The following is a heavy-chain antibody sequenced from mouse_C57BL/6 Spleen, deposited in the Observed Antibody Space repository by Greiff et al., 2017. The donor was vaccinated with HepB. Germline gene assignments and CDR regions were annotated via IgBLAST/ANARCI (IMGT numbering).Heavy chain of an antibody. Sequence: QVQLQQPGAELVKPGASVKLSCKASGYTFTSYWMHWVKQRPGQGLEWIGMIHPNSGSTNYNEKFKSKATLTVDKSSSTAYMQLSSLTSEDSAVYYCARWISYVGDFDVWGTGTTVTVAS. J-gene: IGHJ1*03. D-gene: IGHD1-1*01. CDR1: GYTFTSYW. CDR3: ARWISYVGDFDV. CDR2: IHPNSGST. V-gene: IGHV1-64*01.